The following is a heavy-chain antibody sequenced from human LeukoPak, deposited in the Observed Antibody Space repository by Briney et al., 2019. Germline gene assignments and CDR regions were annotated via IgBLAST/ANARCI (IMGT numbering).Heavy chain of an antibody. V-gene: IGHV3-23*01. D-gene: IGHD3-22*01. J-gene: IGHJ4*02. CDR1: GFTFSSYA. CDR2: ISGSGGST. Sequence: GGSLRLSCAASGFTFSSYAMSWVRQAPGKGLEWVSAISGSGGSTYYADSVRGRFSISRDNSKNTVFLQMNSLRVEDTAVYYCARPYYYDSGTFYSGFWGQGTLVTVSS. CDR3: ARPYYYDSGTFYSGF.